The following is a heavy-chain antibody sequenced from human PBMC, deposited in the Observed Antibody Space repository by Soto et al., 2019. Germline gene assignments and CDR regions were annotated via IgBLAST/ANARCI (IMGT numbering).Heavy chain of an antibody. CDR2: ISGSGGST. CDR1: GFTFSSYA. CDR3: AKYVRGAYAAVYYFDY. Sequence: TGGSLRLSCAASGFTFSSYAMSWVRQAPGKGLEWVSAISGSGGSTYYADSVKGRFTISRDNSKNTLYLQMNSLRAEDTAVYYCAKYVRGAYAAVYYFDYWGQGTLVTVSS. J-gene: IGHJ4*02. D-gene: IGHD2-2*01. V-gene: IGHV3-23*01.